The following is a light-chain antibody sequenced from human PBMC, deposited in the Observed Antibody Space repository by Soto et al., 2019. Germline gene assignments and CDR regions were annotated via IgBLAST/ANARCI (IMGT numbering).Light chain of an antibody. CDR2: GAA. CDR1: QDINKN. V-gene: IGKV1-39*01. CDR3: QRSYSSPT. Sequence: DIQMTQSPSSLSASVGDRVTITCQASQDINKNLIWYQQNPGRTPKLLVYGAASWQTGVPSRISGRGYGRDFTLTISSLQDEDFANYCRQRSYSSPTFGQGTRLEIK. J-gene: IGKJ5*01.